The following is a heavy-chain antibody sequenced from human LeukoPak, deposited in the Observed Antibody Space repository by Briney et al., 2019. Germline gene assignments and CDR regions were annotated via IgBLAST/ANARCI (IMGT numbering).Heavy chain of an antibody. J-gene: IGHJ6*03. D-gene: IGHD2-2*01. CDR2: IRYDGSNK. CDR1: GFTFSSYG. CDR3: ATSSFYCSSISCYGPDYYYYYMDV. Sequence: GGSLRLSCAASGFTFSSYGMHWVRQAPGKGLEWVAFIRYDGSNKYYADSVKGRFTISRDNSKNTLYLQMNSLRAEDTAVYSCATSSFYCSSISCYGPDYYYYYMDVWGKGTTVTVSS. V-gene: IGHV3-30*02.